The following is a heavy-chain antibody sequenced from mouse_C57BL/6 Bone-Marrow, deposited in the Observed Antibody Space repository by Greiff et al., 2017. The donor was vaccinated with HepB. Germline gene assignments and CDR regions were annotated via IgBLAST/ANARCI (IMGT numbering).Heavy chain of an antibody. J-gene: IGHJ2*01. Sequence: VQRVESGAELVRPGASVKLSCKASGYTFTDYYINWVKQRPGQGLEWIARIYPGSGNTYYNEKFKGKATLTAEKSSSTAYMQLSSLTSEDSAVYFCAREGAAEDFDYWGQGTTLTVSS. CDR3: AREGAAEDFDY. V-gene: IGHV1-76*01. CDR1: GYTFTDYY. D-gene: IGHD6-1*01. CDR2: IYPGSGNT.